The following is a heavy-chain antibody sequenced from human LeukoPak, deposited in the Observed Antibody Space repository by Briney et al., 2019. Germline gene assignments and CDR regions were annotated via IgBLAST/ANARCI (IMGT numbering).Heavy chain of an antibody. V-gene: IGHV4-31*03. Sequence: SETLSLTCTVSGGSISSGGYYWSWIRQHPGKGLEWIGYIYYSGSTYYNPSLKSRVTISVDTSKNQFSLKLSSVTAADTAACYCARVVPDAHYYYYGMDVWGQGTTVTVSS. CDR3: ARVVPDAHYYYYGMDV. CDR1: GGSISSGGYY. D-gene: IGHD1-26*01. CDR2: IYYSGST. J-gene: IGHJ6*02.